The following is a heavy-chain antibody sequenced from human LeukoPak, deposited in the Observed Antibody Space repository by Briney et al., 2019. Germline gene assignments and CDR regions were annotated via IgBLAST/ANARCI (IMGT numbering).Heavy chain of an antibody. CDR1: GFTFSSYW. CDR2: ISGSGGST. V-gene: IGHV3-23*01. CDR3: ARRAGDYSHPYDY. Sequence: GGSLRLSCAASGFTFSSYWMSWVRQAPGKGLEWVSAISGSGGSTYYTDSVKGRFTISRDNSKNTLYLQMNSLRAEDTAVYYCARRAGDYSHPYDYWGQGILVTVSS. D-gene: IGHD3-22*01. J-gene: IGHJ4*02.